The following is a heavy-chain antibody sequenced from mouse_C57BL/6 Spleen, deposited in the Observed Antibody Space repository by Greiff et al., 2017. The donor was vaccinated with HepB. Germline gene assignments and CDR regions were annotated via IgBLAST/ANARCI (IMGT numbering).Heavy chain of an antibody. Sequence: QVQLKESGPELVKPGDSVKISCKASGYAFSSSWMNWVKQRPGKGLEWIGRIYPGDGDTNYNGKFKGKATLTADKSSSTAYMQLSRLTSEDSAVYFCARTFYYAMDYWGQGTSVTVSS. J-gene: IGHJ4*01. V-gene: IGHV1-82*01. CDR1: GYAFSSSW. CDR2: IYPGDGDT. CDR3: ARTFYYAMDY.